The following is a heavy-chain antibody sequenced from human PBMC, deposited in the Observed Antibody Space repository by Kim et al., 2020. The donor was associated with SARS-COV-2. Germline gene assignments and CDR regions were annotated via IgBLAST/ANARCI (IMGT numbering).Heavy chain of an antibody. CDR2: IRSKVYGEAT. Sequence: GGSLRLSCTSSGFTFGDYGMSWFRQAPGKGLEWVGFIRSKVYGEATEYAASVKGRFTISKDDSKAIAYLHMDSLKTADTAVYFCAKNANYFDNTGYYYLADSWGQGALVTVSS. CDR1: GFTFGDYG. J-gene: IGHJ4*02. D-gene: IGHD3-22*01. CDR3: AKNANYFDNTGYYYLADS. V-gene: IGHV3-49*03.